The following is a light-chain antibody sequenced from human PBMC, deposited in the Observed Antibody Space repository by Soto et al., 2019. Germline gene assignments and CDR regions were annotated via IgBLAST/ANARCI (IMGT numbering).Light chain of an antibody. V-gene: IGLV2-14*01. CDR3: SSHAGSNPFYV. Sequence: LTQPASVSGSPGQSITISCTGTSSDVGAYNFVSWYQHHPGKVPKLIIHEVSSRPSGVSNRFSGSKSGNTASLTISGLQAEDEADYYCSSHAGSNPFYVFGSGTKVTVL. CDR2: EVS. J-gene: IGLJ1*01. CDR1: SSDVGAYNF.